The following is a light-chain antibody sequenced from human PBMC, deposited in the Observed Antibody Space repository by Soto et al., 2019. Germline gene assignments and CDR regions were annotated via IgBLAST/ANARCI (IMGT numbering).Light chain of an antibody. V-gene: IGLV3-21*04. Sequence: SYELTQPPSVSGAPGKTARITCGGNNIGSKRVHWYQQKPGQPPVLVIYYDSGRPSGIPDRFSGSNSGNTATLTISRVEAGDEADYYCQVCDSSSDHVVFGGGTKLTVL. CDR3: QVCDSSSDHVV. CDR2: YDS. CDR1: NIGSKR. J-gene: IGLJ2*01.